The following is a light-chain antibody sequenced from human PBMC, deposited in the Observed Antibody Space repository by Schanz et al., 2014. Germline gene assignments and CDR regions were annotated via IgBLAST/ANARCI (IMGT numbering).Light chain of an antibody. CDR1: SSDVGGYNY. Sequence: QSALTQPPSASGSPGQSVTFSCTGTSSDVGGYNYVSWYQQHPDKAPKLMIYDVSNRPSGVSNRFSGSKSGNTASLTISGLQAEDEADYYCSSYTSSSTLGVFGGGTKLTVL. J-gene: IGLJ3*02. CDR2: DVS. CDR3: SSYTSSSTLGV. V-gene: IGLV2-14*01.